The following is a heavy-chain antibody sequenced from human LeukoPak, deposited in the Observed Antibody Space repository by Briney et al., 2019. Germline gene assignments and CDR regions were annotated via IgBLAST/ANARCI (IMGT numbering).Heavy chain of an antibody. CDR1: GYTFTDYY. V-gene: IGHV1-2*02. CDR3: ARDRDYYDSSGYFDY. Sequence: ASVKVSCKASGYTFTDYYMHWVRQAPGQGLEWMGWINPKSVATNNAQKFQGRVTMTRDTSISTAYMELSRLRSDDTAVYYCARDRDYYDSSGYFDYWGQGTLVTVSS. CDR2: INPKSVAT. J-gene: IGHJ4*02. D-gene: IGHD3-22*01.